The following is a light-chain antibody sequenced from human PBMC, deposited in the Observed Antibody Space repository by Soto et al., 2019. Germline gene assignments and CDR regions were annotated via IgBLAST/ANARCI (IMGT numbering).Light chain of an antibody. CDR2: GAS. CDR3: LQYSHWTSIT. V-gene: IGKV3-15*01. J-gene: IGKJ5*01. CDR1: QSIRTN. Sequence: EIVMTQSPATLSVSPGERAILSCSASQSIRTNVAWYQQSPGQAPRLLIYGASTRATDIPARFSGSGSGTEFTLTISSLQSEDFAIYYCLQYSHWTSITFGQGTRLEF.